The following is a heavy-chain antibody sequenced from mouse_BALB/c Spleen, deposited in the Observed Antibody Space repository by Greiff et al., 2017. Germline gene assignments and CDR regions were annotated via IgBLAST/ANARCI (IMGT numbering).Heavy chain of an antibody. V-gene: IGHV5-9*03. J-gene: IGHJ2*01. D-gene: IGHD1-1*01. CDR3: ARYPNYYGSSYYFDY. CDR2: ISSGGGNT. CDR1: GFTFSSYT. Sequence: EVQRVESGGGLVKPGGSLKLSCAASGFTFSSYTMSWVRQTPEKRLEWVATISSGGGNTYYPDSVKGRFTISRDNAKNNLYLQMSSLRSEDTALYYCARYPNYYGSSYYFDYWGQGTTLTVSS.